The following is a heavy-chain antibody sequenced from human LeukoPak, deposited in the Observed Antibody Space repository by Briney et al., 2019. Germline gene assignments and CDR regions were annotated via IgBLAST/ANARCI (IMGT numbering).Heavy chain of an antibody. J-gene: IGHJ3*02. Sequence: SVTLSLNCTVSGGSISSYYWSWIRQPPGKGLEWFGYIYYSGSTNYNPSHKSRVTISVDTSKNQISLKLSSVTAADTAVYYCAGYDSSGYRDAFDIWGEGTMVTVSS. V-gene: IGHV4-59*01. CDR2: IYYSGST. D-gene: IGHD3-22*01. CDR3: AGYDSSGYRDAFDI. CDR1: GGSISSYY.